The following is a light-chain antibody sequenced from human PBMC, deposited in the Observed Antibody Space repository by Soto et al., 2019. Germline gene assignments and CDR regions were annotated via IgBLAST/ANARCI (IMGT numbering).Light chain of an antibody. J-gene: IGKJ4*01. CDR3: QQYSNWPPLT. Sequence: EIVMTQSPATLSVSPGETASLSCRASQSVGSNLAWYQQKPGQGPRLLIHGASTRATGIPARFSGSGSGTEFTLTISSLQSEDFAVYYCQQYSNWPPLTFGGGTKVEIK. CDR2: GAS. V-gene: IGKV3-15*01. CDR1: QSVGSN.